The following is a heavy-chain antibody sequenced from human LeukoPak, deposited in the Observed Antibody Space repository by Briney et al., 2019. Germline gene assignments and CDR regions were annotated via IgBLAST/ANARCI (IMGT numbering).Heavy chain of an antibody. J-gene: IGHJ4*02. CDR2: ISTSGDTT. CDR1: GFTFSTYA. CDR3: TRGSPLSYYFDY. D-gene: IGHD2/OR15-2a*01. V-gene: IGHV3-23*01. Sequence: GGSLRLSCAASGFTFSTYAMHWVRQAPGKGLEWVSIISTSGDTTYYAGSVKGRFTISRDNSKNTLFLQMNSLRAEDTAVYYCTRGSPLSYYFDYWGQGTLVTVSS.